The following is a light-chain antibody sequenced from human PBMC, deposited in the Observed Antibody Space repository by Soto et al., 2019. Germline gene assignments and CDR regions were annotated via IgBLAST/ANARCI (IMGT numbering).Light chain of an antibody. J-gene: IGKJ1*01. CDR2: GAS. V-gene: IGKV3-15*01. Sequence: EIVMTQSPATLSVSPGERATLSCRASQSVSSNLAWYQQKPGQAPRLLIYGASTRATGIPARFSGSGSGTEFNLSISSLQSEDCAVYYCQQYNNWPPWTLGQGTKVEIK. CDR3: QQYNNWPPWT. CDR1: QSVSSN.